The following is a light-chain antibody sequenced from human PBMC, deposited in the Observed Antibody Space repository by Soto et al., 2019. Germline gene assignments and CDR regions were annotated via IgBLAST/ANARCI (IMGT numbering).Light chain of an antibody. Sequence: QSALTRPASVSGSPGQSITISCTGTSSDVGGYNYVSWYQQHPGKAPKLMIYDVSNRPSGVSNRFSGSKSGNTASLTISGLQAEDEADYYCSSYTSSSTSLYVFGTGTKLTVL. CDR1: SSDVGGYNY. CDR2: DVS. J-gene: IGLJ1*01. CDR3: SSYTSSSTSLYV. V-gene: IGLV2-14*01.